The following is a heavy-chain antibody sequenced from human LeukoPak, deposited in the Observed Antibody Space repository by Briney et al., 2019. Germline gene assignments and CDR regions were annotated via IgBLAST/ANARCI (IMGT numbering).Heavy chain of an antibody. D-gene: IGHD2-21*02. J-gene: IGHJ3*02. CDR2: NSSSSSYI. V-gene: IGHV3-21*01. CDR1: GLTYSSYS. Sequence: GGSLRLSRAASGLTYSSYSMNWVRQAPGKGLEGVSSNSSSSSYIYYADSVKGRFTISRDNAKNSLYLQMNSLRAEDTAVYYCARGDYCGGGCYHSWEAASDIWGQGTMVTVSS. CDR3: ARGDYCGGGCYHSWEAASDI.